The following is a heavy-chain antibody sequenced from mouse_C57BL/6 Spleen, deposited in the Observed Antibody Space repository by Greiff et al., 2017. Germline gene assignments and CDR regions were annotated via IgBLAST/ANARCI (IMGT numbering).Heavy chain of an antibody. Sequence: QVQLQQSGAELVRPGASVTLSCKASGYTFTDYEMHWVKQTPVHGLEWIGAIDPETGGTAYNQKFKGKAILTADKSSRTAYMELRSLTSEDSAVYYCTRGPNWGYYFDYWGQGTTLTVSS. CDR2: IDPETGGT. D-gene: IGHD4-1*01. J-gene: IGHJ2*01. CDR1: GYTFTDYE. CDR3: TRGPNWGYYFDY. V-gene: IGHV1-15*01.